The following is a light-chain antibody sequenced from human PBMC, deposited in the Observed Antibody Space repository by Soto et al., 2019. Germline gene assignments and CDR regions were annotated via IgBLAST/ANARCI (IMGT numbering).Light chain of an antibody. V-gene: IGKV3D-15*01. CDR3: QQFASSPRT. J-gene: IGKJ1*01. Sequence: EIVMTQSPATLSVSPGETATLSCKTSQSVDSLLAWYQQKPGQAPRLLIGASSRATGVPDRFIASGSGTDFTLTISRLEPEDFAVYYCQQFASSPRTFGRGTKVDIK. CDR2: GAS. CDR1: QSVDSL.